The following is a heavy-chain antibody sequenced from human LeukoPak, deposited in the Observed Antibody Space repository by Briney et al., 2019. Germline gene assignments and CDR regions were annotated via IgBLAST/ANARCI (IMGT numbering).Heavy chain of an antibody. D-gene: IGHD4-17*01. CDR2: IIPIFGTA. CDR1: GGTFSSYA. V-gene: IGHV1-69*13. CDR3: ARFRQDYGDYGVVDY. J-gene: IGHJ4*02. Sequence: ASVKVSCKASGGTFSSYAISWVRQAPGQGLEWMGGIIPIFGTANYAQKFQGRVTITADESTSTAYMELSSLRSEDTAVYYCARFRQDYGDYGVVDYWGQGTLVTVSS.